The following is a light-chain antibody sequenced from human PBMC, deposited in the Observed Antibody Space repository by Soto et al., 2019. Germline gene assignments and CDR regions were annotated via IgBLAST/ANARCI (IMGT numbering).Light chain of an antibody. CDR2: GAS. V-gene: IGKV3-20*01. Sequence: EIVLTQSPGTLSFSPEERSDLSCRASQSVNNNFLAWYQQKPGQAPRLLIYGASNRAPGIPDRFSGSVSGTDFTLTISRLEPEDFAVFYCHQYGTSPATFGQGTKVDIK. CDR1: QSVNNNF. J-gene: IGKJ1*01. CDR3: HQYGTSPAT.